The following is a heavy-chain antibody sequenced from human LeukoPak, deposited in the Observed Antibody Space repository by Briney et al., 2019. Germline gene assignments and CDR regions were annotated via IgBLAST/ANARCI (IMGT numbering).Heavy chain of an antibody. V-gene: IGHV1-2*02. CDR2: INPNSGGT. CDR3: ARARMGAVAGPGSYYDYGMDV. Sequence: ASVKVSCKASGYTFTGYYMHWVRQAPGQGLEWMGWINPNSGGTNYAQKFQGRVTMTRDTSISTAYMELSRLRSDDTAVYYCARARMGAVAGPGSYYDYGMDVWGQGTTVTVSS. D-gene: IGHD6-19*01. CDR1: GYTFTGYY. J-gene: IGHJ6*02.